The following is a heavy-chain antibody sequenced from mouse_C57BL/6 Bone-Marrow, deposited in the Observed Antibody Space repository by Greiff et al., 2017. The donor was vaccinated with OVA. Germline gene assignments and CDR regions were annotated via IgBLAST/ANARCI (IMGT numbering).Heavy chain of an antibody. Sequence: QVQLQQPGAELVKPGASVKMSCKASGYTFTSYWITWVKQRPGQGLEWIGDIYPGSGSTNYNEKFKSKATLTVDTSSSTAYMQLSSLASEDSAVYYCASTTVVDYAMDYWGQGTSVTVSS. CDR2: IYPGSGST. V-gene: IGHV1-55*01. D-gene: IGHD1-1*01. CDR1: GYTFTSYW. J-gene: IGHJ4*01. CDR3: ASTTVVDYAMDY.